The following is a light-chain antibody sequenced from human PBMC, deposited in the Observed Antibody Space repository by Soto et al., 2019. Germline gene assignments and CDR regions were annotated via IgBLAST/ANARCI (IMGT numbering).Light chain of an antibody. V-gene: IGKV3-11*01. Sequence: EIALTQSPATLSLSPGEIATLSGRASQSIRHVLARYQQKPSQAPRLLIYDASNRATGIPARFSGSGSWTEFTLPISSREPEDFAVYYCQQRSNWPLITFGQGTRLEIK. CDR3: QQRSNWPLIT. J-gene: IGKJ5*01. CDR2: DAS. CDR1: QSIRHV.